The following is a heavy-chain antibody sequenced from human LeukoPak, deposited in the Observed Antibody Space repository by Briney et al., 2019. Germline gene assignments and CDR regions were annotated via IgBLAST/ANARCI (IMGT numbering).Heavy chain of an antibody. J-gene: IGHJ4*02. Sequence: GGSLRLSCAASGFTFDDYAMHWVRQAPGKGLEWVSGISWNSGSIGYADSVKGRFTIPRDNAKNSLYLQMNSLRAEDTAVYFCARDPRNDYWGQGTLVTVSS. V-gene: IGHV3-9*01. CDR1: GFTFDDYA. CDR2: ISWNSGSI. CDR3: ARDPRNDY.